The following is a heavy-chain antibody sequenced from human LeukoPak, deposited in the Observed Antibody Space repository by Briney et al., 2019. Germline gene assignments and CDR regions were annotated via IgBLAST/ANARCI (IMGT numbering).Heavy chain of an antibody. CDR1: GFTFDDYG. D-gene: IGHD3-10*02. CDR2: ISGSGGST. Sequence: GGSLRLSCAASGFTFDDYGLSWVRQAPGKGLGWVSDISGSGGSTYYADSVKGRFTISRDNSKNSLYLQMNSLRAEDTAVYYCAELGITMIGGVWGKGTTVIISS. CDR3: AELGITMIGGV. J-gene: IGHJ6*04. V-gene: IGHV3-23*01.